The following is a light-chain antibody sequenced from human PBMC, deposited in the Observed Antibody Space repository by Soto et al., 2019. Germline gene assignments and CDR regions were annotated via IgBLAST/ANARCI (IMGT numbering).Light chain of an antibody. CDR3: KQYGSPPST. J-gene: IGKJ5*01. CDR1: QSVTSSS. V-gene: IGKV3-20*01. Sequence: EVVLTQFPCTLSLSPGERATLSCRASQSVTSSSLAWYQQKVGRAPRVLIYGASNRATGIPDRFSGSGSGTDFTLTITRLQPEDFAVYYSKQYGSPPSTSAQGTRLEIK. CDR2: GAS.